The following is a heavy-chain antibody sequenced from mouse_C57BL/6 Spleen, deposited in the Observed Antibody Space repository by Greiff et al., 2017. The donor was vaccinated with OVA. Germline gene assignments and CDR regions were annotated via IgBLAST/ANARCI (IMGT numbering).Heavy chain of an antibody. CDR1: GYTFTSYW. D-gene: IGHD2-4*01. CDR3: AREGYDYDRAWFAY. V-gene: IGHV1-52*01. J-gene: IGHJ3*01. Sequence: QVQLQQPGAELVRPGSSVKLSCKASGYTFTSYWMHWVKQRPIQGLEWIGNIDPSDSETHYNQKFKDKATLTVDKSSSTAYMQRSSLTSEDSAVYYCAREGYDYDRAWFAYWGQGTLVTVSA. CDR2: IDPSDSET.